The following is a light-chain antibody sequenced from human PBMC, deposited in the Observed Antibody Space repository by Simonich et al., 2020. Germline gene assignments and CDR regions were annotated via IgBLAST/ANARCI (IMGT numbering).Light chain of an antibody. V-gene: IGLV1-47*01. CDR2: RNN. CDR3: AAWDDSLSGPV. J-gene: IGLJ2*01. CDR1: SSNIGSNY. Sequence: QSVLTQPPSASGTPGQRVTISCSGSSSNIGSNYVYWYQQLPGTAPKLLIYRNNRRPSGVPDRFSGSKSGTSASLAISGRRSEDEADYDCAAWDDSLSGPVFGGGTKLTVL.